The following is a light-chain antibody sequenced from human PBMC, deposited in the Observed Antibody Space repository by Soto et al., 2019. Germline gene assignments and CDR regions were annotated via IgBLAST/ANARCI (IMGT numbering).Light chain of an antibody. Sequence: EIVLTQSPGTLSLSPGERATLSCRASQSVSNNYLAWYQQKPGQAPRLLIYGASNRATGIPDRFSGSGSGTDFPLTIRRLEPEDFAVYYCQQYGSSGRFGQGTRWIS. CDR3: QQYGSSGR. J-gene: IGKJ1*01. CDR1: QSVSNNY. CDR2: GAS. V-gene: IGKV3-20*01.